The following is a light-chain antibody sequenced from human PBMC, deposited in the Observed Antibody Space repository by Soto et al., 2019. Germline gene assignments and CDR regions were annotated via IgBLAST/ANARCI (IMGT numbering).Light chain of an antibody. CDR2: GAS. CDR3: QQYGGSPPT. CDR1: QSVRNSY. V-gene: IGKV3-20*01. Sequence: EIVLTQSPGTLSLSPGDRATLSCRASQSVRNSYLAWYRHKPGQAPRLLIYGASSRATGIPDRFGGGGSGTDFTLTISRLEPEDFAVYYCQQYGGSPPTFGQGTKVEI. J-gene: IGKJ1*01.